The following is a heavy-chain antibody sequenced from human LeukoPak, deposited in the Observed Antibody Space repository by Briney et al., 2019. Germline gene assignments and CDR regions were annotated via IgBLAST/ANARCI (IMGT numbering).Heavy chain of an antibody. CDR2: IKKDGSEK. J-gene: IGHJ4*02. D-gene: IGHD6-13*01. CDR3: ARIAYVSTWYIDF. V-gene: IGHV3-7*01. CDR1: GFSFSSYW. Sequence: GGSLRLSCAASGFSFSSYWMSWVRQAPGKGLEWVANIKKDGSEKYYLDSVKGRFTISRDNAKNSLYLQMNSLRAEDTAVYYCARIAYVSTWYIDFRGQGTLVTVSS.